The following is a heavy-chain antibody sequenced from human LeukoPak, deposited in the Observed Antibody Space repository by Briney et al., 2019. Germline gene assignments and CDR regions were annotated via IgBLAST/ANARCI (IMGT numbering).Heavy chain of an antibody. V-gene: IGHV4-39*01. CDR3: ARRMQMSGMGEDRWLDP. CDR2: SYSRGST. CDR1: GGSISSSTYY. Sequence: SETLSLTCTVSGGSISSSTYYWGWIRQPPGKGLEWIGSSYSRGSTYYNPSLKSRVTISIDTSKNQFSLKLTSVTAADTAVYYCARRMQMSGMGEDRWLDPWGQGTPVTVSS. D-gene: IGHD3-16*01. J-gene: IGHJ5*02.